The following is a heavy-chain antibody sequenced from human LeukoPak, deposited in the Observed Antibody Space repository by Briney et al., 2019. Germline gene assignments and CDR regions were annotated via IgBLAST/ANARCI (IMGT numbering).Heavy chain of an antibody. D-gene: IGHD6-19*01. J-gene: IGHJ6*04. Sequence: TGGSLRLSCAASGLTFSNYAMTWVRQAPGKRLGWVSGISGSGGTTYYADSLKGRFTISRDNSQNTLYLQMNSLRAEDTAVYYCAKEVGYNSGWYYGMDVWGKGTTVTVSS. CDR3: AKEVGYNSGWYYGMDV. CDR1: GLTFSNYA. V-gene: IGHV3-23*01. CDR2: ISGSGGTT.